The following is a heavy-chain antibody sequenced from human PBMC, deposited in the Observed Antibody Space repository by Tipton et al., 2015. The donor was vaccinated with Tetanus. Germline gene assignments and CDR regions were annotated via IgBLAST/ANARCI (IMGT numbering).Heavy chain of an antibody. J-gene: IGHJ4*02. D-gene: IGHD3-22*01. CDR2: IYYSGST. Sequence: TLSLTCTVSGGSTSSGDYYWSWIRQPPGKGLEWIGYIYYSGSTYYNPSLKSRVTISVDTSKNQFSLKLSSVTAADTAVYYCARGLMGYYYDSSGPYFDYWGQGTLVTVSS. CDR1: GGSTSSGDYY. CDR3: ARGLMGYYYDSSGPYFDY. V-gene: IGHV4-30-4*01.